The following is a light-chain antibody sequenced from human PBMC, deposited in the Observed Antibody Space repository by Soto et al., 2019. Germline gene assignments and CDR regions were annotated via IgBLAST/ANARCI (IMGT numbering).Light chain of an antibody. Sequence: QSALTQPASVSGSPGQSIAISCTGTSSDVGGYKYVSWYQQHPGKAPKLLIYDVSNRPSGVSDRFSGSKSGNTDSLTISGLQSEDEADYYYRSYPSSRSYVFGTGTKVTVL. V-gene: IGLV2-14*01. CDR1: SSDVGGYKY. J-gene: IGLJ1*01. CDR2: DVS. CDR3: RSYPSSRSYV.